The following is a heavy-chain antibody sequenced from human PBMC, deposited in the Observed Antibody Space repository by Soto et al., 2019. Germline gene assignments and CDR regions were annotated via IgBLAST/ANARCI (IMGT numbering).Heavy chain of an antibody. CDR2: IYNSGRY. J-gene: IGHJ4*02. CDR1: GGFI. CDR3: ARTLPNRQHFDS. V-gene: IGHV4-59*01. Sequence: SETLSLTCTVSGGFIWGWIRQSPDKGLEWIGYIYNSGRYNYNPSLESRLTISIDTSKNQFSLRLASVTAADTAVYYCARTLPNRQHFDSRSQGTLITVS. D-gene: IGHD1-1*01.